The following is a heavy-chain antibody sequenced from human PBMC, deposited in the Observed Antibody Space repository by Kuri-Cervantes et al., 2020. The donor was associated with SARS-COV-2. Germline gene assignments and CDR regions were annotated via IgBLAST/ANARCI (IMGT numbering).Heavy chain of an antibody. CDR3: ARDSGDWTPDAFDI. V-gene: IGHV1-8*02. CDR2: MNPDSGNS. Sequence: ASVKVSCKASGYTFTTYDINWVRRATGQGLEWMGWMNPDSGNSGYAQNFRGRVTMTRDTSICTAYMELSSLRSEDSAIYYCARDSGDWTPDAFDIWGQGTMVTVSS. J-gene: IGHJ3*02. CDR1: GYTFTTYD. D-gene: IGHD5-12*01.